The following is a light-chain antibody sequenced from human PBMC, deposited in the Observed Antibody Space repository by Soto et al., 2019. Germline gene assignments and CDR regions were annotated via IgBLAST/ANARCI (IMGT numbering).Light chain of an antibody. CDR3: QQRSNWPPLFT. CDR2: DAS. Sequence: EIVLTQSPDPLSLSPGEIATLSCRASQSVSRDLAWYQQKPGQAPRLLIYDASNRATGIPAKFSGRGSGTDFTPTTSSLEPEDFAVYYCQQRSNWPPLFTFGPGTKLDIK. CDR1: QSVSRD. V-gene: IGKV3-11*01. J-gene: IGKJ3*01.